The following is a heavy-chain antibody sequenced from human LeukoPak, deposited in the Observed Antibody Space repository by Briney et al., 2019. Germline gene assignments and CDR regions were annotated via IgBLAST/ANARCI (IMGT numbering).Heavy chain of an antibody. CDR1: GFTFSNYA. D-gene: IGHD5/OR15-5a*01. J-gene: IGHJ3*02. CDR3: ASHVDDEYDAFDI. Sequence: GGSLRLSCAASGFTFSNYAMSWVRQSPGKGLEWVSSISGSGITTYYPDSVKGRFTISRDNAKNSLYLQMNSLRAEDTAVYYCASHVDDEYDAFDIWGQGTMVTVSS. V-gene: IGHV3-23*01. CDR2: ISGSGITT.